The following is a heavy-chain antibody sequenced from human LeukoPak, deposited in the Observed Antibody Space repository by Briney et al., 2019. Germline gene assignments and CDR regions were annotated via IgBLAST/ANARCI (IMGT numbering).Heavy chain of an antibody. D-gene: IGHD2-15*01. CDR2: ISDSGFST. J-gene: IGHJ3*02. Sequence: GGSLRLSCAASGLTFSSYSMAWGRQAPGKGLEWVSGISDSGFSTYYAHSVKGRFTISRDNSKNTLYLLMNSLRAEDTAMYYCAKGGYCSGGNCYPPPFDIWGQGTMVTVSS. V-gene: IGHV3-23*01. CDR3: AKGGYCSGGNCYPPPFDI. CDR1: GLTFSSYS.